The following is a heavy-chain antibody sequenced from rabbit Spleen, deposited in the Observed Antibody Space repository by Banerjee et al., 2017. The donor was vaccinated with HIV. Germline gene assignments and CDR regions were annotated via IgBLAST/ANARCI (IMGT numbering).Heavy chain of an antibody. J-gene: IGHJ6*01. D-gene: IGHD1-1*01. CDR3: TTMASSGGYLRL. CDR2: IDIGSSGFT. Sequence: QSLEESGGGLVKPGASLTLTCKASGLDFSGDSYDSYMCWVRQAPGKGLEWIACIDIGSSGFTYFASWAKGRFTISKTSSTTVTLQMTSLTDADTATYFSTTMASSGGYLRLWGPGTLVTVS. CDR1: GLDFSGDSY. V-gene: IGHV1S40*01.